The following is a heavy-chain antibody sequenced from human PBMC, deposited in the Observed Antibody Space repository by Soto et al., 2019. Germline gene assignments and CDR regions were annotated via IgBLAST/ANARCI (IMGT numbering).Heavy chain of an antibody. CDR1: GGLFSSFA. CDR3: ARGGGPYVWFNEF. J-gene: IGHJ4*02. V-gene: IGHV1-69*01. CDR2: IIPVFGTT. Sequence: VKVSCKDSGGLFSSFAISWVRQAPGQGLEWMGGIIPVFGTTNCAQKFQGRVTITADESTNTAYMELSSLTSDDTAMYYCARGGGPYVWFNEFWGQGTQVTVYS. D-gene: IGHD3-16*01.